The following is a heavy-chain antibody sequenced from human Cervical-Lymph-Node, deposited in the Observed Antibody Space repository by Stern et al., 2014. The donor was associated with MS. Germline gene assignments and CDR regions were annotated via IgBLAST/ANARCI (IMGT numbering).Heavy chain of an antibody. CDR1: GGSITSGNYY. D-gene: IGHD3-10*01. J-gene: IGHJ6*02. Sequence: DQLVESGPGLVKPSQTLSLTCAVSGGSITSGNYYWSWIRQPAGKGLEWIGRIYTSGSTNYSPSLKSRVTISTDSSKNPFSPIRFSGTAADTAVYYCARAAQVGEGYCYYGVDVWGQGTTVTVSS. CDR3: ARAAQVGEGYCYYGVDV. CDR2: IYTSGST. V-gene: IGHV4-61*02.